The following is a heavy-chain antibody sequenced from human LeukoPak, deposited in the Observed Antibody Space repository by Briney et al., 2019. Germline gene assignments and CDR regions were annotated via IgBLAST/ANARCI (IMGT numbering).Heavy chain of an antibody. Sequence: GSLRLSCAASGFTFSSYSMNWVRQAPGKGLEWVSSISSSSSYIYYADSVKGRFTISRDNAKNSLYLQMNSLRAEDTAVYYCARDGASSSGSYPYFDYWGQGTLVTVSS. CDR3: ARDGASSSGSYPYFDY. D-gene: IGHD1-26*01. CDR2: ISSSSSYI. J-gene: IGHJ4*02. V-gene: IGHV3-21*01. CDR1: GFTFSSYS.